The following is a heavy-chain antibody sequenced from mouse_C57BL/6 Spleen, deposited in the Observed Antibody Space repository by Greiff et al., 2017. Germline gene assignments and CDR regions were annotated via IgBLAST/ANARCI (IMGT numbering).Heavy chain of an antibody. CDR3: ARVITTVRAY. Sequence: EVQLQQSGPELVKPGASVKISCKASGYTFTDYYMNWVKQSHGKSLEWIGDINPNNGGTSYNQKFKGKATLTVDKSSSTAYMELRSLTSEDSAVYYCARVITTVRAYWGQGTLVTVSA. V-gene: IGHV1-26*01. J-gene: IGHJ3*01. CDR1: GYTFTDYY. CDR2: INPNNGGT. D-gene: IGHD1-1*01.